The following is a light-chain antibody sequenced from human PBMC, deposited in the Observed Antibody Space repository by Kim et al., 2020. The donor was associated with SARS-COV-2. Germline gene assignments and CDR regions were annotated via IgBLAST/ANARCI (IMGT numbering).Light chain of an antibody. V-gene: IGKV1D-16*02. CDR3: QQYVSYPNT. CDR2: AAS. Sequence: ASVGERVTITCRARHDINIWLAWSQQRPGKAPKSLIYAASNLQTGVPGRFSGSGSGTEFTLTIRSLQPEDFATYYCQQYVSYPNTFGQGTRLEIK. J-gene: IGKJ5*01. CDR1: HDINIW.